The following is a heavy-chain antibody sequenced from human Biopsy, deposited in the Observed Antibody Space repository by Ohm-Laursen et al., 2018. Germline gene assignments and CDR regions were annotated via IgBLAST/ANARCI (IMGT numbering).Heavy chain of an antibody. J-gene: IGHJ4*02. CDR1: GYTLTALS. V-gene: IGHV1-24*01. D-gene: IGHD2-15*01. Sequence: GASVKVSCKVSGYTLTALSMHWVRQAPGRGLEWMGGFAPENGKTIYAQKFQCRITMTEDTSTDTAYMELSSLRSEDTAVYYCATAPLLVAASFDSWGQGTLVTVSS. CDR3: ATAPLLVAASFDS. CDR2: FAPENGKT.